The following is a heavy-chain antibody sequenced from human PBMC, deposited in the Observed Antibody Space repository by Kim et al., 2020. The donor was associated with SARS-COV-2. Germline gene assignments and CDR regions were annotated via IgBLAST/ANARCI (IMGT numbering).Heavy chain of an antibody. D-gene: IGHD3-10*01. CDR3: ARANLGVIIRHNWFDP. J-gene: IGHJ5*02. V-gene: IGHV5-51*01. CDR2: IYPGDSDT. CDR1: GYSFTSYW. Sequence: GESLKISCKGSGYSFTSYWIGWVRQMPGKGLEWMGIIYPGDSDTRYSPSFQGQVTISADKSISTAYLQWSSLKASDTAMYYCARANLGVIIRHNWFDPWGQGTLVTVSS.